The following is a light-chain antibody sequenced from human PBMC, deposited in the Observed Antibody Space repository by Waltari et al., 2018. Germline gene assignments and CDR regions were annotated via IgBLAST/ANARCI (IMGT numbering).Light chain of an antibody. Sequence: EIVLTQSPATLSVSPGERATLSCRASQSVSSNLAWYQQKLGQAPRLLIYGASTRATGIPARFSGSGSGTEFTLTISSLQSEDFAIYYCQQYNNWPPVTFGQGTRLEVK. V-gene: IGKV3-15*01. CDR2: GAS. CDR1: QSVSSN. CDR3: QQYNNWPPVT. J-gene: IGKJ5*01.